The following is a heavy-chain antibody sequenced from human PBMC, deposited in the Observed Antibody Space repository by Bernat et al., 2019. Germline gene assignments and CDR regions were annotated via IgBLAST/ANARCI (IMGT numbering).Heavy chain of an antibody. Sequence: QVQLQESGPGLVKPSETLSLTCTVSGGSISSYYWSWIRQPPGKGLEWIGYIYYSGSTYYNPSLKSRVTISVDTSKNQFSLKLSSVTAADTAVYYCARVIAAAGTYYYGMDVWGQGTTVTVSS. V-gene: IGHV4-59*12. CDR1: GGSISSYY. J-gene: IGHJ6*02. CDR3: ARVIAAAGTYYYGMDV. CDR2: IYYSGST. D-gene: IGHD6-13*01.